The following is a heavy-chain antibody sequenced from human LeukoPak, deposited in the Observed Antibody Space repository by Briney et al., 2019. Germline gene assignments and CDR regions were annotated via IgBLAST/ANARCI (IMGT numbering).Heavy chain of an antibody. CDR1: GGSISSSSYY. V-gene: IGHV4-39*01. Sequence: PSETLSLTCTVSGGSISSSSYYWGWIRQPPGKGLEWIGSIYYSGSTYYNPSLKSRVTISVDTSKNQFSLKLSSVTAADTAVYYCARVDQLLYYYFDYWGQGTLVTVSS. CDR2: IYYSGST. J-gene: IGHJ4*02. D-gene: IGHD2-2*02. CDR3: ARVDQLLYYYFDY.